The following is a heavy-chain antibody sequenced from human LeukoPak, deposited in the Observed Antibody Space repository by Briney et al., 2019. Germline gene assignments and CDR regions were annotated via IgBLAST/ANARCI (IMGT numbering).Heavy chain of an antibody. V-gene: IGHV3-30*02. D-gene: IGHD6-19*01. CDR2: VRYDENNR. CDR3: AKDFGGYSSGWYLLGGLDS. Sequence: PGGSLRLSCAASGFTFSSYGMHWVRQTPGKGLEWVAFVRYDENNRYYVHSVKGRFTISRGNSKNTLYLQMNSLRAEDTAVYYCAKDFGGYSSGWYLLGGLDSWGQGTLVTVSS. J-gene: IGHJ4*02. CDR1: GFTFSSYG.